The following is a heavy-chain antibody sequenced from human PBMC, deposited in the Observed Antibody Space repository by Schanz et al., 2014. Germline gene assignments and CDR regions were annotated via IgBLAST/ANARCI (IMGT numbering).Heavy chain of an antibody. J-gene: IGHJ4*02. D-gene: IGHD1-26*01. CDR3: ARDNGRIPAANSFDY. CDR1: GYDFHIYA. CDR2: ISGYTGDT. V-gene: IGHV1-18*01. Sequence: QILLVQPGPEVKKPGASVTVSCKASGYDFHIYAYSWVRQAPGQGPEWIGWISGYTGDTKYAQKFQHRVNMTTDRTTRTVYMELRSLRFDDTAVYFCARDNGRIPAANSFDYWGQGTRVTVSS.